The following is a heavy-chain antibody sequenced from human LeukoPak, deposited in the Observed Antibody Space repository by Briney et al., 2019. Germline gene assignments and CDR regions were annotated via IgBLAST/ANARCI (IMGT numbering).Heavy chain of an antibody. CDR1: GYTFTSYG. J-gene: IGHJ5*02. CDR3: ARVLGQWLVNWFDP. V-gene: IGHV1-3*01. CDR2: INAGNGNT. D-gene: IGHD6-19*01. Sequence: GASVKVSCKASGYTFTSYGISWVRQAPGQRLEWMGWINAGNGNTKYSQKFQGRVTITRDTSASTAYMELSSLRSEDTAVYYCARVLGQWLVNWFDPWGQGTLVTVSS.